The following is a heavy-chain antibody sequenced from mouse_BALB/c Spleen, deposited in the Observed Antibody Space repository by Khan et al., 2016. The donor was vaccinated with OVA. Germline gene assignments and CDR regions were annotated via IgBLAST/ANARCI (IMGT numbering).Heavy chain of an antibody. Sequence: EVQLLETGPGLVKPSQSLSLTCTVTGYSITSGYGWNWIRKFPGNQLEWMGYISYSGSTNYNPSLKSRTSFTRDTSKNPFFLQLNSVTTEDTATYYCARTARIKYWGQGTTLTVSS. D-gene: IGHD1-2*01. CDR3: ARTARIKY. CDR2: ISYSGST. V-gene: IGHV3-1*02. J-gene: IGHJ2*01. CDR1: GYSITSGYG.